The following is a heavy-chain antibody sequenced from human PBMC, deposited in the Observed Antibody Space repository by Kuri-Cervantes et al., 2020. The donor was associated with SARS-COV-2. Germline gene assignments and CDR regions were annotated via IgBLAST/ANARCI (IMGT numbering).Heavy chain of an antibody. Sequence: SQTLSLTCDVYGGSFSGYFWGWIRQSPGKGLEWIGETIERGSTNYNPSLKSRVTISVDTSKNQFSLKLSSVTAADTAVYYCASFRGYWGQGTLVTVSS. D-gene: IGHD3-10*01. V-gene: IGHV4-34*12. J-gene: IGHJ4*02. CDR3: ASFRGY. CDR1: GGSFSGYF. CDR2: TIERGST.